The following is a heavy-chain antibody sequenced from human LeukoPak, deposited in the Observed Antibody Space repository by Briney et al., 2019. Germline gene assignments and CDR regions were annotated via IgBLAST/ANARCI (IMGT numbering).Heavy chain of an antibody. V-gene: IGHV1-3*01. CDR1: GYTFTSYA. J-gene: IGHJ4*02. CDR3: ARGGELLSLDY. D-gene: IGHD1-26*01. CDR2: INAGNGNT. Sequence: ASVKVSCKASGYTFTSYAMHWVRQAPGQRLEWMGWINAGNGNTKYPQKFQGRVTITRDTSASTAYMELSSLRSGDTAVYYCARGGELLSLDYWGQGTLVTVSS.